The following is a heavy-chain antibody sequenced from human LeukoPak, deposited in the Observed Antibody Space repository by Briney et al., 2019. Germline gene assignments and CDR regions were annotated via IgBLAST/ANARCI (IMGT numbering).Heavy chain of an antibody. CDR3: ARDLWFGESYYYYYGMDV. J-gene: IGHJ6*04. D-gene: IGHD3-10*01. Sequence: GRSLRLSGAASGFTFSSYGMHWVRQAPGKGLEWVAVIWYDGSNKYYADSVKGRFTISRDNSKNTLYLQMNSLRAEDTAVYYCARDLWFGESYYYYYGMDVWGKGTTVTVSS. CDR2: IWYDGSNK. V-gene: IGHV3-33*01. CDR1: GFTFSSYG.